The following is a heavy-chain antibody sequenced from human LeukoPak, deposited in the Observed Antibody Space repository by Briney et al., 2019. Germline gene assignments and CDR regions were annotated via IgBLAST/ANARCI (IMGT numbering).Heavy chain of an antibody. Sequence: GGSLRLSCAASGFTFSSYGMHWVRQAPGKGLEWVAVIWYDGSNKYYADSVKGRFTISRDNSKNTLYLQMNSLRAEDTAVYYCGIEISGFPDYWGRGTLVTVSS. CDR2: IWYDGSNK. J-gene: IGHJ4*02. CDR3: GIEISGFPDY. V-gene: IGHV3-33*01. CDR1: GFTFSSYG. D-gene: IGHD6-19*01.